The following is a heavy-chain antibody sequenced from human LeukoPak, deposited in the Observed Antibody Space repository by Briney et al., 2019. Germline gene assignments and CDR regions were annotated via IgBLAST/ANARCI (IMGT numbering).Heavy chain of an antibody. D-gene: IGHD3-22*01. V-gene: IGHV3-49*04. CDR2: IRSKAYGGTT. Sequence: VGSLRLSCTASGFTFGDYAMSWVRQAPGKGLEWVGFIRSKAYGGTTEYAASVNARFTISRDDSKSIAYLQMNSLKIEDTAVYYCTSADSSGYYPMSLFDYWGQGTLVTVSS. CDR1: GFTFGDYA. J-gene: IGHJ4*02. CDR3: TSADSSGYYPMSLFDY.